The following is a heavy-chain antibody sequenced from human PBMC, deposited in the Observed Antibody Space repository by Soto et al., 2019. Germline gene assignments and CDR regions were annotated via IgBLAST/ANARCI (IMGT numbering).Heavy chain of an antibody. Sequence: QITLKESGPPLVKPTQTLTLTCTFSGFSLSTSGVGVGWIRQPPGKALEWLALIYWDDDKRYSPSLKSRLTITKDTSKNQVVLTMTNMDPVDTATYYCAHIPYSGSYYGEFPDWFDPWGQGTLVTVSS. D-gene: IGHD1-26*01. CDR1: GFSLSTSGVG. CDR2: IYWDDDK. V-gene: IGHV2-5*02. J-gene: IGHJ5*02. CDR3: AHIPYSGSYYGEFPDWFDP.